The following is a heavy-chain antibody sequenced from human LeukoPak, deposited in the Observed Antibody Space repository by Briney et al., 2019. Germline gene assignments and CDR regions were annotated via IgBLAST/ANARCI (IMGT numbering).Heavy chain of an antibody. CDR1: GGTFSSYA. CDR3: ARAPLSFLSYYYADY. D-gene: IGHD3-10*01. Sequence: SVKVSCKASGGTFSSYAISWVRQAPGQGLEWMGRIIPILGIANYAQKFQGRVTITADKSTSTAYMELSSLRSEDTAVYYCARAPLSFLSYYYADYWGQGTLVTVSS. CDR2: IIPILGIA. J-gene: IGHJ4*02. V-gene: IGHV1-69*04.